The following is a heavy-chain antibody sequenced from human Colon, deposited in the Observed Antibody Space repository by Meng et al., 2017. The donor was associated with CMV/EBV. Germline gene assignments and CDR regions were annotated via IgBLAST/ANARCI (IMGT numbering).Heavy chain of an antibody. CDR3: ARGAQVIQRIFDY. J-gene: IGHJ4*02. Sequence: LRLSCTVSGGSISSGDYYWSWIRQPPGKGLEWIGYIYYSGSTYYNPSLKSRVTISVDTSKNQFSLKLSSVTAADTAVYYCARGAQVIQRIFDYWGQGTLVTV. V-gene: IGHV4-30-4*08. CDR1: GGSISSGDYY. D-gene: IGHD2-21*01. CDR2: IYYSGST.